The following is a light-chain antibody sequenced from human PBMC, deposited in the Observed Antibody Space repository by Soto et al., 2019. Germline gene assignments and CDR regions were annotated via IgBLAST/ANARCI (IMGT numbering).Light chain of an antibody. CDR2: GAS. Sequence: EIVMTQSPATLSGSPGERATLSCRASQSVSSNLAWYQQNPGQAPRLLIYGASARATGIPARFSGSGSGTEFTLTISSLQSEDFAVYFCHQYNTWPQTFGQGTKVDIK. CDR1: QSVSSN. CDR3: HQYNTWPQT. J-gene: IGKJ2*01. V-gene: IGKV3-15*01.